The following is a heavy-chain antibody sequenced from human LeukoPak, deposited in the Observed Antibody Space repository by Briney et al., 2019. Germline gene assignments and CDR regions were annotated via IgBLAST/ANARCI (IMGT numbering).Heavy chain of an antibody. CDR2: IKSDGTYS. CDR3: VRDDDQYGVDY. D-gene: IGHD1-1*01. CDR1: GFTFTSHW. V-gene: IGHV3-74*01. Sequence: GGSLRLSCVASGFTFTSHWMHWVRQAPGRGLVCVSRIKSDGTYSDYGDSVRGRFTISRDNAKDTLYLQMNSLRVEDTAVYYCVRDDDQYGVDYWGRGTLVTVSS. J-gene: IGHJ4*02.